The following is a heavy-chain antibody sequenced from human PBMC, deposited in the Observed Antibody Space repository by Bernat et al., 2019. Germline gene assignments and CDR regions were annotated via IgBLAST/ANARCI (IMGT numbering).Heavy chain of an antibody. D-gene: IGHD6-19*01. J-gene: IGHJ3*02. Sequence: VQLVESGGGVVQPGRSLRLSCAASGFTFSSYWMSWVRQAPGKGLEWVANIKQDGSEKYYVDSVKGRFTISRDNAKNSLYLQMNSLRAEDTAVYYCARDMKSSSGWYSNRDNDAFDIWGQGTMVTVSS. CDR2: IKQDGSEK. V-gene: IGHV3-7*04. CDR3: ARDMKSSSGWYSNRDNDAFDI. CDR1: GFTFSSYW.